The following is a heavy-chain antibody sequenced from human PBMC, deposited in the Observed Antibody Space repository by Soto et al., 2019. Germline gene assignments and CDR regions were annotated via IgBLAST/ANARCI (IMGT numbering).Heavy chain of an antibody. CDR3: ARRPAGDSHWYFDL. V-gene: IGHV3-23*01. D-gene: IGHD2-21*01. Sequence: DVQLLESGGDLVQPGESLRLSCAASGFIFSDFAMSWVSQTPGKGLEWVSAVSVYGGSTHYSDAVKGRFTISRDNSRDTLFLQMTSLRAEDTAVYYCARRPAGDSHWYFDLWGRGTLVTVSS. J-gene: IGHJ2*01. CDR1: GFIFSDFA. CDR2: VSVYGGST.